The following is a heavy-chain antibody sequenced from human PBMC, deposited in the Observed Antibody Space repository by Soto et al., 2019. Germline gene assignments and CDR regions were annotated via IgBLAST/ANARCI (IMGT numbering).Heavy chain of an antibody. CDR3: AKLVIGYCSGNTCDDY. V-gene: IGHV3-30*18. CDR1: GFTFSYG. J-gene: IGHJ4*02. Sequence: VQLLESGGGLIQPGGSLRLSCAASGFTFSYGIHWLSQAPGKGLEWVAYISYDSSNKFYGDSVKGRFTISRDNSKNTQSLQMNSLRAEDTAVYYCAKLVIGYCSGNTCDDYWGQGTLVAVSS. D-gene: IGHD2-15*01. CDR2: ISYDSSNK.